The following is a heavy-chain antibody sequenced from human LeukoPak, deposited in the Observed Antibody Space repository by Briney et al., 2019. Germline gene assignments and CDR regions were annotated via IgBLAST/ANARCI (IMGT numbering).Heavy chain of an antibody. J-gene: IGHJ4*02. CDR2: IFPRGST. CDR1: GGSFSGYY. D-gene: IGHD1-26*01. CDR3: ATLISGSYHFNY. V-gene: IGHV4-34*12. Sequence: SETLSLTCAVYGGSFSGYYWGWVRQPPGKGLEWIGAIFPRGSTYFNPSLKSRVTISLDTSRNQFSLIVNSVTAADTAVYYCATLISGSYHFNYWGQGTLVTVSS.